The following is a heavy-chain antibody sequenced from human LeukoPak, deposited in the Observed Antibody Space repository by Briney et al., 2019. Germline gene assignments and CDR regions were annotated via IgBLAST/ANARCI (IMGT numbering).Heavy chain of an antibody. CDR3: SRGLDSRKLGY. CDR2: IHPSGTL. V-gene: IGHV4-31*03. J-gene: IGHJ4*02. CDR1: GASFSSGDQY. D-gene: IGHD3-22*01. Sequence: SQTLSLTCTVSGASFSSGDQYWNWIRQSPGKGLEWIGSIHPSGTLYNNPSLEGRVTMSMDTSKNQFSLNLNSVTAADTAVYFCSRGLDSRKLGYWGQGTLVTVSS.